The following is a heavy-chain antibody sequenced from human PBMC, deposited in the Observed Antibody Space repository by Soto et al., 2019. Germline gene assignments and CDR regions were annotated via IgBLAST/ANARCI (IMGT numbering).Heavy chain of an antibody. CDR1: GGTFSSYA. Sequence: QVQLVQSGAAVKKPGSSVKVSCKASGGTFSSYAISWVRQAPGQGLEWMGGIIPIFGTANYAQKFQGRVTITADESTSTAYMELSSLRSEDTAVYYCARGDIVVVVAAEDYYYYGMDVWGQGTTVTVSS. CDR3: ARGDIVVVVAAEDYYYYGMDV. D-gene: IGHD2-15*01. J-gene: IGHJ6*02. CDR2: IIPIFGTA. V-gene: IGHV1-69*12.